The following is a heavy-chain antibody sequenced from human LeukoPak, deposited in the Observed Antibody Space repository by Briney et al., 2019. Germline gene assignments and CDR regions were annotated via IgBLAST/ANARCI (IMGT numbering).Heavy chain of an antibody. J-gene: IGHJ6*02. CDR3: ARGGGGSSWYMNDYYYGMDV. D-gene: IGHD6-13*01. CDR2: IYYSGST. V-gene: IGHV4-59*08. Sequence: SETLSLTCTVSGGSISSYYWSWIRRPPGKGLEWIGYIYYSGSTNYNPSLKSRVTISVDTSKNQSSLKLSSVTAADTAVYYCARGGGGSSWYMNDYYYGMDVWGQGTTVTVSS. CDR1: GGSISSYY.